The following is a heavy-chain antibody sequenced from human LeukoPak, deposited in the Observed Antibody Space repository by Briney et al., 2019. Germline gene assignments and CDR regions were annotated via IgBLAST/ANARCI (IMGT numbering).Heavy chain of an antibody. CDR2: ISSSSSTI. CDR3: ARARGYSGFLGMDV. CDR1: GFTFSSYS. J-gene: IGHJ6*02. Sequence: GVSLRLSCAASGFTFSSYSMNWVRQAPGKGLEWVSYISSSSSTIYYADSVKGRFTISRDNAKNSLYLQMNSLRAEDTAVYYCARARGYSGFLGMDVWGQGTTVTVSS. D-gene: IGHD5-12*01. V-gene: IGHV3-48*01.